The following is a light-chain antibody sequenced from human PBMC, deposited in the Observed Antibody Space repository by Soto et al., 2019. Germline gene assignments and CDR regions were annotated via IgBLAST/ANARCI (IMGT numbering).Light chain of an antibody. Sequence: AIQLTQSPSSLSASVGDRVSITCRASQGIRNDLGWYQHKPGKAPKLLIHGASSLQSGVPSRFSGSASGTEFTLTISSLQPEDLATYYCQSYNTARPTFGHGTRLEIK. V-gene: IGKV1-6*01. J-gene: IGKJ5*01. CDR2: GAS. CDR3: QSYNTARPT. CDR1: QGIRND.